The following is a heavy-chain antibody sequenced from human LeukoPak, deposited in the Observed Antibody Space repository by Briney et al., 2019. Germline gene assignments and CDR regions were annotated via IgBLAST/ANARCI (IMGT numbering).Heavy chain of an antibody. CDR3: ARDSPVYSSSFHYHYYGMDV. D-gene: IGHD6-13*01. Sequence: ASVKVSCKASGGTFSSYAISWVRQAPGQGLEWMGRIIPILGIANYAQKFQGRVTITADKSTSTAYMELSSLRSEDTAVYYCARDSPVYSSSFHYHYYGMDVWGQGTTVTVSS. CDR1: GGTFSSYA. J-gene: IGHJ6*02. CDR2: IIPILGIA. V-gene: IGHV1-69*04.